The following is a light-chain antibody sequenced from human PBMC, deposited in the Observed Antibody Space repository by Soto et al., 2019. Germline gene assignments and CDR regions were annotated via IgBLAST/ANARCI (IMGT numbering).Light chain of an antibody. J-gene: IGKJ1*01. Sequence: AIQMTHSPSSLSASVGDRVTIACRASQGIRNDLGWYQQKPGKAPKLLIYAASTLQRGVTSRFSGSGSGTDFTLTISSLQPEDFATYYCRQDYNYPWTFGQGTKGEIK. CDR2: AAS. CDR1: QGIRND. V-gene: IGKV1-6*02. CDR3: RQDYNYPWT.